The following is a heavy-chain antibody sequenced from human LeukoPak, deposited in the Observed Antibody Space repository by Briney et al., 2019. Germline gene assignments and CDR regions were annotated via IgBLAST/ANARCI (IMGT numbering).Heavy chain of an antibody. V-gene: IGHV3-33*01. CDR1: GFTFTHYG. Sequence: PGGSLRLSCAAAGFTFTHYGMHWVRQAPGKGLEWVSVIWSDGTNKYYAASVKGRFTISRDDFDKTVYLQLSSLRRADTGVYYCARDAQRGFDYRNSLQYWGQGTPVTVST. D-gene: IGHD4-11*01. CDR2: IWSDGTNK. J-gene: IGHJ4*02. CDR3: ARDAQRGFDYRNSLQY.